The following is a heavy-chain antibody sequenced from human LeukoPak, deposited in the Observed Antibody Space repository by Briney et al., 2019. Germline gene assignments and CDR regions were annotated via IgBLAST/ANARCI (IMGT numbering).Heavy chain of an antibody. Sequence: SGGSLKLSCAASGFTFSGTAMHWVRQASGQGLEWVGLIRSKANRYATAYVASVIGRFTIYRDDSKNTAFMQMNSLKSEDKALYYCTSRAWDDYIDISRGLDWGQGTLVTVSS. V-gene: IGHV3-73*01. CDR1: GFTFSGTA. CDR3: TSRAWDDYIDISRGLD. CDR2: IRSKANRYAT. J-gene: IGHJ4*02. D-gene: IGHD3-9*01.